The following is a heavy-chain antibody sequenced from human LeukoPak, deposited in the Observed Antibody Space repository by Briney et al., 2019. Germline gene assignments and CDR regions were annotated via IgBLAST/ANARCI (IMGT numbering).Heavy chain of an antibody. V-gene: IGHV3-7*05. D-gene: IGHD1-26*01. Sequence: GGSLRLSCAASGFTFSRFWMNWVRQAPGKGLEWVANIKQDGSEKYYVDSVKGRFIISRDNAKNSLYLQMNSLRAEDTAVYYCANALGAHYFDSWGQGTLVTVSS. CDR3: ANALGAHYFDS. J-gene: IGHJ4*02. CDR1: GFTFSRFW. CDR2: IKQDGSEK.